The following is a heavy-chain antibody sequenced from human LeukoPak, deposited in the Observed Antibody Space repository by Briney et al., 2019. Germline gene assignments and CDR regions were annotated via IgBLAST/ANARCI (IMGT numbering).Heavy chain of an antibody. CDR2: ISSSSSYI. Sequence: PGGSLRLSCAASRFSFSRYSVNWVRQAPGKGLEWVSSISSSSSYIYYADSVKGRFTISRDNAKNSLYLQMNSLRAEDTAVYYCARGPDFDWLLSPPPYYYYGMDVWGQGTTVTVSS. CDR1: RFSFSRYS. D-gene: IGHD3-9*01. CDR3: ARGPDFDWLLSPPPYYYYGMDV. J-gene: IGHJ6*02. V-gene: IGHV3-21*01.